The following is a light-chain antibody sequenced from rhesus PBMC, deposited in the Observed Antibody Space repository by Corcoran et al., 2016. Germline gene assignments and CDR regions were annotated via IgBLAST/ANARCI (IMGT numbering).Light chain of an antibody. V-gene: IGKV3-24*04. CDR3: QQSSNVWT. CDR1: PSVDSY. CDR2: GAS. Sequence: EIVVTQSPATLSLSPGERATLACMASPSVDSYLAWYQQKPGQGPRLLIYGASSRATGIPDSFSVSGSGTDCTHTISSLGPEDVGVYYSQQSSNVWTFGQGTKVEIK. J-gene: IGKJ1*01.